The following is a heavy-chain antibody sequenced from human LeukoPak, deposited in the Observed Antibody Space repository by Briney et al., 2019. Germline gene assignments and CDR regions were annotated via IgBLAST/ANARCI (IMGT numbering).Heavy chain of an antibody. CDR1: GFTFSSYA. CDR2: ISGSGGST. D-gene: IGHD3-22*01. CDR3: AIFYYDTTGYYLSRVDH. V-gene: IGHV3-23*01. Sequence: GGSLRLSCAASGFTFSSYAMSWVRQAPGKGLEWVSSISGSGGSTYYADSVKGRFTISRDNSKNMLYLQMNSLRAEDTAVYYCAIFYYDTTGYYLSRVDHWGQGTLVTVSS. J-gene: IGHJ4*02.